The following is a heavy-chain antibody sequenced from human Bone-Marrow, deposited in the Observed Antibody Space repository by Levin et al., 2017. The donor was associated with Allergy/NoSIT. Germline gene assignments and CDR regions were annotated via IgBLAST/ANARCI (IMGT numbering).Heavy chain of an antibody. J-gene: IGHJ4*02. D-gene: IGHD3-22*01. Sequence: SVKVSCKASGDTSGTYMISWVRQAPGQGLEWMGRIIPFLGIPTYAQNFQGRLTITADKSTNTVYMELSSLRSDDTAIYYCASDSGFARGWGQGTLVTVSS. CDR3: ASDSGFARG. V-gene: IGHV1-69*02. CDR2: IIPFLGIP. CDR1: GDTSGTYM.